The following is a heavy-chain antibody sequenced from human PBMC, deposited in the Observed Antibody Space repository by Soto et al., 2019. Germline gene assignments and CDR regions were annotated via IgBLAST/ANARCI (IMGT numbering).Heavy chain of an antibody. Sequence: EVQLLESGGGLIQPGGSLRLSCAASGFTFSNYVMSWVRQAPGKGLEWVSSISGSGDSEHYADSVKGRFTISRDNSKNTLSLQMNSLGVEDTAVYYCAESPWYGYWGQGTQVTVSS. V-gene: IGHV3-23*01. CDR2: ISGSGDSE. CDR1: GFTFSNYV. D-gene: IGHD6-13*01. CDR3: AESPWYGY. J-gene: IGHJ4*02.